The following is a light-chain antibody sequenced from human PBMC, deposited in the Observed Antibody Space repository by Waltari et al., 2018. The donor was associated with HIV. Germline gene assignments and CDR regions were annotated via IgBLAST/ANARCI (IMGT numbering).Light chain of an antibody. CDR2: NTN. CDR1: NSNLGTHD. CDR3: QSSDSTLSGSV. J-gene: IGLJ2*01. V-gene: IGLV1-40*01. Sequence: QSVLTQQPSVSGAPGQRVTLPCTGSNSNLGTHDVHWYQQFPGTAPQLPIYNTNSRPSGVPDRFSGSKSGTSASRAIPGLQAEDETDDFCQSSDSTLSGSVFGGGTKLTVL.